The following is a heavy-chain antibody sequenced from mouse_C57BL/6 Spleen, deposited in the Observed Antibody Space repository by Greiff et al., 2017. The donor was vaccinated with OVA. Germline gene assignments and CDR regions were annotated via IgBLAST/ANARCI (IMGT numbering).Heavy chain of an antibody. Sequence: QVHVKQPGAELVKPGASVKMSCKASGYTFTSYWITWVKQRPGQGLEWIGDIYPGSGSTNYNEKFKGKATLTVDTSSSTAYMQLSSLTSEDSAVYYCAREGIYYDYDGYWGQGTTLTVSS. CDR1: GYTFTSYW. J-gene: IGHJ2*01. D-gene: IGHD2-4*01. CDR3: AREGIYYDYDGY. V-gene: IGHV1-55*01. CDR2: IYPGSGST.